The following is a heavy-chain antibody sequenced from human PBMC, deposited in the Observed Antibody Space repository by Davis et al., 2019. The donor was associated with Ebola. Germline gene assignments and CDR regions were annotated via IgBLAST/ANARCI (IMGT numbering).Heavy chain of an antibody. CDR1: GFTFSSYW. V-gene: IGHV3-74*01. CDR2: INSDGTST. Sequence: PGGSLRLSCAASGFTFSSYWMHWVRQAPGKGLVWVSRINSDGTSTSYADSVKGRFTISRDNAKNTLYLQMNSLRAEDTAVYYCARLRGYTYGYSSEPFDYWGQGTLVTVSS. D-gene: IGHD5-18*01. J-gene: IGHJ4*02. CDR3: ARLRGYTYGYSSEPFDY.